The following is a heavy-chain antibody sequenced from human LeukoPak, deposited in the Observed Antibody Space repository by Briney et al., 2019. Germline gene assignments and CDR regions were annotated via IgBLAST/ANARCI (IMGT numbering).Heavy chain of an antibody. CDR3: ARDVVAARGSFDY. CDR1: GDSINGFY. CDR2: IYTSGST. V-gene: IGHV4-4*07. J-gene: IGHJ4*02. D-gene: IGHD2-2*01. Sequence: SETLSLTCTVSGDSINGFYWSWVRQAAGKGLEWIGHIYTSGSTNYNPSLRSRVTMSVDMSKNQFSLKLRSVTAADTAVYYCARDVVAARGSFDYWGQGTLVTVSS.